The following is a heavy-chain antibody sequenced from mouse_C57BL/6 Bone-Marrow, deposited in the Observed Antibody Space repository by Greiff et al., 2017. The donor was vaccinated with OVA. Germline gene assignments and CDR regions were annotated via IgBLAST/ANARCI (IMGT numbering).Heavy chain of an antibody. Sequence: EVMLVESGGGLVKPGGSLKLSCAASGFTFSSYAMSWVRQTPEKRLEWVATISDGGSYTYYPDNVKGRFTISRDNAKNNLYLQMSHLKSEDTAMYYCARDRGNWDQGFAYWGQGTLVTVSA. V-gene: IGHV5-4*01. CDR1: GFTFSSYA. CDR2: ISDGGSYT. CDR3: ARDRGNWDQGFAY. D-gene: IGHD4-1*01. J-gene: IGHJ3*01.